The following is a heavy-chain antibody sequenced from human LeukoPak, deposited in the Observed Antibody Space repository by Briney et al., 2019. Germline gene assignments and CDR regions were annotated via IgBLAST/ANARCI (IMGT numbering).Heavy chain of an antibody. D-gene: IGHD1-26*01. J-gene: IGHJ4*02. V-gene: IGHV3-30*03. CDR3: ARILHGSYDNYFDY. CDR1: GFAFSSYD. Sequence: PGRSLRLSCAASGFAFSSYDMHWVRQAPGKGLEWVAVISHDGSDKDYVDSVKGRFTISRDNSKNTLYRQMNSLKDEDEAVYSCARILHGSYDNYFDYWGQGKLVTVSS. CDR2: ISHDGSDK.